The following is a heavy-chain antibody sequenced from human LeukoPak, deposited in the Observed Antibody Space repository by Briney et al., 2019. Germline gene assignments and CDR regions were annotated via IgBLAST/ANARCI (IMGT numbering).Heavy chain of an antibody. CDR3: ARLGGDNIVVVVAATPLYYFDF. CDR2: IKQDGSEK. D-gene: IGHD2-15*01. CDR1: GFTFSSYW. Sequence: AGGSLRLSCAASGFTFSSYWMSWVRQAPGKGLEWVANIKQDGSEKYYVDSVKGRFTISRDNAKNSLYLQMNSLRAEDTAVYYCARLGGDNIVVVVAATPLYYFDFWGQGTLVTVSS. V-gene: IGHV3-7*02. J-gene: IGHJ4*02.